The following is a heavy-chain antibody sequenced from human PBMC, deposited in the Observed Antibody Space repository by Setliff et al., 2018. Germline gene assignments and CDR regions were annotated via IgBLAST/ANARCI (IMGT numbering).Heavy chain of an antibody. J-gene: IGHJ6*03. CDR2: INPSGGLT. Sequence: ASVKVSCKASGYTFTGYYTHWVRQAPGQGLEWMGIINPSGGLTRCAQKFQGRVTMTIDTSTSTAYVEVRSLTSDDTAVYYCARSPPNRGVGQGHYMDVWGIGTTVTVSS. V-gene: IGHV1-46*01. D-gene: IGHD1-26*01. CDR1: GYTFTGYY. CDR3: ARSPPNRGVGQGHYMDV.